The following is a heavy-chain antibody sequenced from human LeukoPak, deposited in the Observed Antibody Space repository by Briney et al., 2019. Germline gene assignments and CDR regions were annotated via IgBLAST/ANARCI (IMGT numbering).Heavy chain of an antibody. J-gene: IGHJ4*02. Sequence: ASVKVSCKVSGYTLTELSTHWVRQAPGKGLEWMGGFDPEDGETIYAQKFQGRVTMTEDTSTDTAYMELSSLRSEDTAVYYCATAGYSGYDLHYWGQGTLVTVSS. V-gene: IGHV1-24*01. CDR1: GYTLTELS. CDR3: ATAGYSGYDLHY. D-gene: IGHD5-12*01. CDR2: FDPEDGET.